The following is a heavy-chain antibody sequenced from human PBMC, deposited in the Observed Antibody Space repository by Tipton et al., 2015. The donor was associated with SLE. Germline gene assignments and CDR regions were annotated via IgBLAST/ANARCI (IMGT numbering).Heavy chain of an antibody. CDR3: ARHLREATVTPLWYFDL. V-gene: IGHV4-34*01. CDR2: INYSGST. D-gene: IGHD4-17*01. J-gene: IGHJ2*01. CDR1: GGSFSGYY. Sequence: TLSLTCAVYGGSFSGYYWTWIRQPPEKGLEWIGEINYSGSTNYNPSLKSRVTISVDTSKNQFSLTLSSVTAADTAVYYCARHLREATVTPLWYFDLWGRGTLVTVSS.